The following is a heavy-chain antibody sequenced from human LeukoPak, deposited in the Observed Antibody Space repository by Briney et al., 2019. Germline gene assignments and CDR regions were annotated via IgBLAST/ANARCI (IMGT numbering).Heavy chain of an antibody. J-gene: IGHJ4*02. CDR2: ISWDGGST. V-gene: IGHV3-43*01. Sequence: GVSLRLSCAASGFTFDDYTMHWVRQAPGKGLEWVSLISWDGGSTYYADSVKGRFTISRDNSKNSLYLQMNSLRTEDTALYYCAKSKTAVTTGYLDYWGQGTLVTVSS. CDR3: AKSKTAVTTGYLDY. D-gene: IGHD4-17*01. CDR1: GFTFDDYT.